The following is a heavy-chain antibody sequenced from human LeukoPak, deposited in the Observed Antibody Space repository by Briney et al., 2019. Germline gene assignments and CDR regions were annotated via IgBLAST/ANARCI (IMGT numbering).Heavy chain of an antibody. CDR3: ARLAEIIDP. CDR1: GGSISSGGYY. CDR2: IYTSGST. V-gene: IGHV4-61*02. Sequence: SQTLSLTCTVSGGSISSGGYYWSWIRQPAGKGLEWIGRIYTSGSTNYNPSLKSRVTISVDTSKNQFSLKLSSVTAADTAVYYCARLAEIIDPWGQGTLVTVSS. D-gene: IGHD1-14*01. J-gene: IGHJ5*02.